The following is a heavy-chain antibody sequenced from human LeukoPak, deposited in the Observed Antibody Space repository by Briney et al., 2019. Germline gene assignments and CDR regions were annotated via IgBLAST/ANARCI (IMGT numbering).Heavy chain of an antibody. Sequence: GGSLRLSCAASGFTFSSFWMGWVRQAPGKGLEWVANIKEDGSEKYYVDSVKGRFTISRDNAKNSLYLQMNSLRAEDTALYYCARDVRYLDYWGQGTLVTVSS. CDR2: IKEDGSEK. V-gene: IGHV3-7*05. CDR1: GFTFSSFW. J-gene: IGHJ4*02. D-gene: IGHD3-9*01. CDR3: ARDVRYLDY.